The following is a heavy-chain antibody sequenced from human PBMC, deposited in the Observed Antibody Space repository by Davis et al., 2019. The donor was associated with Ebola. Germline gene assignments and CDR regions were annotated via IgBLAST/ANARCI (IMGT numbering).Heavy chain of an antibody. Sequence: PGGSLRLSCAASGFTFSDYGMHWVRQSPGKGLEWVAVISSDTNNKLYADSVRGRFTISRDNSKNTLFLQVNSLRIEDTAVYYCARDPGFLRLVGDYYFGYWGPGTLVTVSS. V-gene: IGHV3-30*03. D-gene: IGHD3-10*01. CDR3: ARDPGFLRLVGDYYFGY. CDR1: GFTFSDYG. CDR2: ISSDTNNK. J-gene: IGHJ4*02.